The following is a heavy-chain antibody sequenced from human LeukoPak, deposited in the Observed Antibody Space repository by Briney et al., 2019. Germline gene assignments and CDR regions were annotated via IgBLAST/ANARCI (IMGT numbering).Heavy chain of an antibody. CDR2: INWNGGST. CDR1: GFTFTTYG. D-gene: IGHD3-22*01. CDR3: ARDVRVVVTSDAFDI. Sequence: GGSLRLSCSASGFTFTTYGMNWVRQAPGKGLEWVSGINWNGGSTGYADSVKGRFTISRDNAKNSLYLQMNSLRAEDTALYYCARDVRVVVTSDAFDIWGQGTMVTVSS. J-gene: IGHJ3*02. V-gene: IGHV3-20*04.